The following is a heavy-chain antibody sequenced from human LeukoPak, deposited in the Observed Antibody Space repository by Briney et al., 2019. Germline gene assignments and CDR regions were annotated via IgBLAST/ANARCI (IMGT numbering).Heavy chain of an antibody. J-gene: IGHJ4*02. D-gene: IGHD3-16*01. CDR2: ISGRGDSA. V-gene: IGHV3-23*01. CDR1: GLNFKFYA. CDR3: AKGRGFRVWDPWDN. Sequence: GGSLTLSCAVSGLNFKFYAMSWVRQAPGKGLEWVSGISGRGDSADYADSVKGRFTISRDNSKNTLFLEMNSLRVEDTAVYYCAKGRGFRVWDPWDNWGQGTLITVSS.